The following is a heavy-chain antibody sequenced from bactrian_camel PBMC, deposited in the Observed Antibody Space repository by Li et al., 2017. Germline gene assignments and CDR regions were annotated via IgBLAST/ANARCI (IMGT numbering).Heavy chain of an antibody. Sequence: HVQLVESGGGSVQIGGSLRLSCAVRSTMTYRSNTLAWFRQVSGQEREGVAAIFTSGGLTKYADSVKGRFTISLDNLNFAKNTVYLQMDSLKPEDTAMYYCVVERGVYCDTFPRLADFGYWGQGTQVTVS. D-gene: IGHD2*01. CDR3: VVERGVYCDTFPRLADFGY. CDR2: IFTSGGLT. J-gene: IGHJ6*01. V-gene: IGHV3S53*01. CDR1: TMTYRSNT.